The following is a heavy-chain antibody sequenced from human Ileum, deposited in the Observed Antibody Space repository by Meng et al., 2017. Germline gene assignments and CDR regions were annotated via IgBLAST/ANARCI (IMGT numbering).Heavy chain of an antibody. CDR1: GGSFSNYY. D-gene: IGHD3-9*01. J-gene: IGHJ4*02. V-gene: IGHV4-34*01. CDR3: ARGDDWAKSGNF. Sequence: VALRQWGAGLLKPSETLSLTRAVYGGSFSNYYLTWIRQSPGKGLEWIGEIHPSGSTYYSPSLQSRVTITLDTSKNQFSLTLNSVTAADTAVYYCARGDDWAKSGNFWGQGTLVTVSS. CDR2: IHPSGST.